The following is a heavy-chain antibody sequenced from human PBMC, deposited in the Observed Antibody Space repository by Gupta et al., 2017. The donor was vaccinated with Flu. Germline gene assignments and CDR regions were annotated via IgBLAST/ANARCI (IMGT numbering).Heavy chain of an antibody. CDR3: AKAAYYYDSSVSRMGMDV. J-gene: IGHJ6*02. CDR2: ISGSGGST. V-gene: IGHV3-23*01. CDR1: GFTFSSYA. D-gene: IGHD3-22*01. Sequence: EVQLLESGGGLVQPGGSLRLSCAASGFTFSSYAMSWVRQAPGKGLEWVSAISGSGGSTYYADSVKGRFTISRDNSKNTLYLQMNSLRAEDTAVYYCAKAAYYYDSSVSRMGMDVWGQGTTVTVSS.